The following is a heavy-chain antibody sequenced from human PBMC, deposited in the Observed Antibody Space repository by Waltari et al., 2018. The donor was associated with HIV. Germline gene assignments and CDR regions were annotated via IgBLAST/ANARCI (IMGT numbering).Heavy chain of an antibody. CDR1: GFTLNSVW. V-gene: IGHV3-15*01. CDR2: IKTKGEGGAT. D-gene: IGHD3-10*01. CDR3: TSEEDYGSGSHFDY. J-gene: IGHJ4*02. Sequence: EVQLVESGGDLLKPGGCLRLSCAASGFTLNSVWMSWVRQAPGKGLGGVGLIKTKGEGGATDYAAAVKGRFTISRDDSKNTVYLQMNSLKIEDTAVYYCTSEEDYGSGSHFDYWGQGTLVTVSS.